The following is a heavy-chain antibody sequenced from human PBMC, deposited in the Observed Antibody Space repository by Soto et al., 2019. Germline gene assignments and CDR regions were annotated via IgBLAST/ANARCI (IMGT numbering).Heavy chain of an antibody. D-gene: IGHD2-2*02. J-gene: IGHJ5*02. CDR2: IYYSGST. V-gene: IGHV4-59*01. Sequence: LSLTCTVSGGSISSYYWSWIRQPPGKGLEWIGYIYYSGSTNYNPSLKSRVTISVDTSKNQFSLKLSSVTAADTAVYYCAREGGYCSSTSCYIRDWFDPWGQGTLVTVSS. CDR1: GGSISSYY. CDR3: AREGGYCSSTSCYIRDWFDP.